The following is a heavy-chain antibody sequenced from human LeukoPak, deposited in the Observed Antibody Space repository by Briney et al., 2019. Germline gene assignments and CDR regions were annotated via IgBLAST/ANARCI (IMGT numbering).Heavy chain of an antibody. CDR1: GASISNDNW. V-gene: IGHV4-39*01. CDR3: ARRNTYWYFDL. D-gene: IGHD2/OR15-2a*01. J-gene: IGHJ2*01. Sequence: SETLSLTCAVSGASISNDNWWTWVRQPPGKGLEWIGSIYYSGSTYYNPSLKSRVTISVDTSKNQFSLKLSSVTAADTAVYYCARRNTYWYFDLWGRGTLVTVSS. CDR2: IYYSGST.